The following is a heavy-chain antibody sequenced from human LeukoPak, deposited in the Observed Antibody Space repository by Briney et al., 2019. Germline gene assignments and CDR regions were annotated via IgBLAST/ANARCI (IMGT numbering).Heavy chain of an antibody. V-gene: IGHV4-39*07. CDR2: IYYSGST. CDR3: ARDRYGDPSYYYYMDV. Sequence: ASETLSLTCTVSGGSISSSSYYWGWIRQPPGKGLEWIGSIYYSGSTYYNPSLKSRVTISVDTSKNQFSLRLSAVTAADTAVYYCARDRYGDPSYYYYMDVWGKGTTVTISS. D-gene: IGHD4-17*01. J-gene: IGHJ6*03. CDR1: GGSISSSSYY.